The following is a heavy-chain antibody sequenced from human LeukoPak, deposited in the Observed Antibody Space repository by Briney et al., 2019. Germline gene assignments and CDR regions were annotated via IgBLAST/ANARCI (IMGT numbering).Heavy chain of an antibody. V-gene: IGHV4-59*12. D-gene: IGHD3-10*01. CDR2: IYYSGST. Sequence: SETLPLTCTVSGGSISDNYGSWIRQPPGKGLEWIGYIYYSGSTNYNPSLKSRVTISVDTSKNQFSLKLSSVTAADTAVYYCARGLRGPYNYYGSGRKDAFDIWGQGTMVTVSS. CDR1: GGSISDNY. CDR3: ARGLRGPYNYYGSGRKDAFDI. J-gene: IGHJ3*02.